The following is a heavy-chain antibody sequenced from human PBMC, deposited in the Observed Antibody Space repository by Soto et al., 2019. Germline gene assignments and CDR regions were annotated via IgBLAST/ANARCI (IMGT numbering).Heavy chain of an antibody. D-gene: IGHD1-26*01. CDR2: FDPEDGET. CDR3: ATPLGTGSYYLDY. J-gene: IGHJ4*02. Sequence: ASVKVSCKVSGYTLTELSMHWVRQAPGKGLEWMGGFDPEDGETIYAQKFQGRVTMTEDTSTDTAYMEPSSLRSEDTAVYYCATPLGTGSYYLDYWGQGTLVTVSS. V-gene: IGHV1-24*01. CDR1: GYTLTELS.